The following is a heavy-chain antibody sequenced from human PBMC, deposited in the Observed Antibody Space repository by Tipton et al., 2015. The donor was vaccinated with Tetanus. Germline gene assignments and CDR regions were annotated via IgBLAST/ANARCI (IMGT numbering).Heavy chain of an antibody. CDR1: GGSINNSSYF. Sequence: TLSLTCTVSGGSINNSSYFWAWIRQPPGKGLEWIGSINYSGSTYYNPSLKSRVTISVDTSKNQFSLKLSSVTAADTAVYYCARVVGAAAGTKVDYWGQGTLVTVSS. D-gene: IGHD6-13*01. V-gene: IGHV4-39*07. J-gene: IGHJ4*02. CDR3: ARVVGAAAGTKVDY. CDR2: INYSGST.